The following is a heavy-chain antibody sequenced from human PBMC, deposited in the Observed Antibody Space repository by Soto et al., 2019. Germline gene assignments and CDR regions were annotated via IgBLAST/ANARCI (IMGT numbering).Heavy chain of an antibody. CDR1: GFTFSNAW. J-gene: IGHJ4*02. V-gene: IGHV3-15*01. D-gene: IGHD3-10*01. CDR2: IKSKTDGGTT. CDR3: TNLPVLLWFGELSYGY. Sequence: GGSLRLSCAAFGFTFSNAWMGWVRQAPGKGLEWVGRIKSKTDGGTTDYAAPVKGRFTISRDDSKNTLYLQMNSLKTEDTAVYYCTNLPVLLWFGELSYGYWGQGTLVTVSS.